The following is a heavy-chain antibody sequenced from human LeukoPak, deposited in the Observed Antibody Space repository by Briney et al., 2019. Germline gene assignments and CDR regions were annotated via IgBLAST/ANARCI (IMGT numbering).Heavy chain of an antibody. V-gene: IGHV3-15*01. Sequence: GGSLRLSCAASGFTFSNAWMSWVRQAPGKGLEWVGRIKSKTDGGTTDYAAPVKGRFTISRDDSKNTLYLQMNSLKTEDTAVYYCTTPTGGTTKRYYYYGMDVWGKGTTVTVSS. CDR3: TTPTGGTTKRYYYYGMDV. D-gene: IGHD1-1*01. J-gene: IGHJ6*04. CDR2: IKSKTDGGTT. CDR1: GFTFSNAW.